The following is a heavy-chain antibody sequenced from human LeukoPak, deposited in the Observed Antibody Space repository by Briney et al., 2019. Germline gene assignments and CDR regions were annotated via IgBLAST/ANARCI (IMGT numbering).Heavy chain of an antibody. CDR2: INKDGGEK. D-gene: IGHD3-22*01. Sequence: GGSLRLSCAASGFTFSSYWMSWVRQAPGKGLEWVANINKDGGEKYYVDSVKGRFTISRDNAKNSLYLQMNSLRADGTAVYYCARNYYDSSGYSHCFDYWGQGTLVTVSS. CDR3: ARNYYDSSGYSHCFDY. J-gene: IGHJ4*02. V-gene: IGHV3-7*03. CDR1: GFTFSSYW.